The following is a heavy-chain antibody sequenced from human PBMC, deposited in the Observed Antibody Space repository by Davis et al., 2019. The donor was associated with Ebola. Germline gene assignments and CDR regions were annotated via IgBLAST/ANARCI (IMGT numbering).Heavy chain of an antibody. CDR2: IYPGDSDT. Sequence: GESLKISCKGSGYSFTSYWIGWVRQMPGKGLEWMGIIYPGDSDTRYSPSFQGQVTISADQSISTAYLQWSSLKASDTAMYYCARHRLDIVATNSFDYWGQGTLVTVSS. V-gene: IGHV5-51*01. D-gene: IGHD5-12*01. CDR1: GYSFTSYW. J-gene: IGHJ4*02. CDR3: ARHRLDIVATNSFDY.